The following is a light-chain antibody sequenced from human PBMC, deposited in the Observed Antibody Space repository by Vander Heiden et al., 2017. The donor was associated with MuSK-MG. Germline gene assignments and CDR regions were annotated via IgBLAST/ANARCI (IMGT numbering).Light chain of an antibody. CDR2: PAS. CDR3: QQIYRYPLT. J-gene: IGKJ4*01. Sequence: AIQLTQSPSSLSASVGDKITITCRASQAIRGFLAWYQQKPGKSPELLIYPASALQRGVPSRFSGNGSGTDFTLTISSLHPEEFATYHCQQIYRYPLTFGGGTKV. CDR1: QAIRGF. V-gene: IGKV1-13*02.